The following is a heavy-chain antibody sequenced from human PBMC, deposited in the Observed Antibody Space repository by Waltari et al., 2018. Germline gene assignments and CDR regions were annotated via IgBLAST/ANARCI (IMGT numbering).Heavy chain of an antibody. CDR1: GTSIAGSPFY. V-gene: IGHV4-39*01. CDR3: ARFGPISPLED. Sequence: QTQLQESGPGLVKASETVSLNCSVTGTSIAGSPFYWGWIRQPPGRGLEWLGTIYSSGRTTYQPSLKSRVTMSIHTTTNQFSLKLTSVTAADTAFYFCARFGPISPLEDWGQGTLITVSS. D-gene: IGHD3-3*01. J-gene: IGHJ4*02. CDR2: IYSSGRT.